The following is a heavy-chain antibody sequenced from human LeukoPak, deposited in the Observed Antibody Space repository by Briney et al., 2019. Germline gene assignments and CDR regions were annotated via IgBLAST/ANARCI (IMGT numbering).Heavy chain of an antibody. J-gene: IGHJ4*02. CDR1: GFTFSDYD. CDR3: ARVAKERVGGVYYFDY. V-gene: IGHV3-13*01. CDR2: IGTAGDT. Sequence: PGGSLRLSCAASGFTFSDYDMHWVRQATGKGLELVSAIGTAGDTYYTGSVKGRLTISRENAKNSLYLQMNSLRAGDTAVYYCARVAKERVGGVYYFDYWGQGTLVTVSS. D-gene: IGHD1-1*01.